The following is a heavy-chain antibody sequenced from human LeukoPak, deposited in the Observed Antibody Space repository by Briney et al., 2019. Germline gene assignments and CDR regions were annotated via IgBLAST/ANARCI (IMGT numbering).Heavy chain of an antibody. CDR3: ARQMGYYDSSGYYYDY. V-gene: IGHV4-39*01. CDR2: IYYSGST. Sequence: QSSETLSLTCTAFGGSISSSSYYWGWIRQPPGKGLEWIGSIYYSGSTYYNPSLKSRVTISVDTSKNQFSLKLSSVTAADTAVYYCARQMGYYDSSGYYYDYWGQGTLVTVSS. CDR1: GGSISSSSYY. D-gene: IGHD3-22*01. J-gene: IGHJ4*02.